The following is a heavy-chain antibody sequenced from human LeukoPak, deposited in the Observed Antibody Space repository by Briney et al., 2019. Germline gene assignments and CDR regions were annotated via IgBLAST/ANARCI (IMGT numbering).Heavy chain of an antibody. CDR2: ISISTSAI. V-gene: IGHV3-48*01. J-gene: IGHJ4*02. CDR1: GFTFSNYN. CDR3: AKDGDDCIDY. Sequence: GGSLRLSCAASGFTFSNYNMNWVRQAPGKGLEWVSYISISTSAIYYADSVKGRFTISRDNANNSLYLQMNSLRAEDTAVYYCAKDGDDCIDYWGPGTLVTVSS. D-gene: IGHD2-21*01.